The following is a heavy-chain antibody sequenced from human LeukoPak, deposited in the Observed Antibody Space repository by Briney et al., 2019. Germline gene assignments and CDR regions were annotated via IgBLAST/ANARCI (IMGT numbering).Heavy chain of an antibody. J-gene: IGHJ5*02. V-gene: IGHV4-59*06. CDR3: ARDSEGGDWFDP. D-gene: IGHD2-21*01. CDR2: IYYSGST. Sequence: PSETLSLTCTVSGGSISSYYWSWIRQHPGKGLEWIGYIYYSGSTYYNPSLKSRVTISVDTSKNQFSLKLSSVTAADTAVYYCARDSEGGDWFDPWGQGTLVTVSS. CDR1: GGSISSYY.